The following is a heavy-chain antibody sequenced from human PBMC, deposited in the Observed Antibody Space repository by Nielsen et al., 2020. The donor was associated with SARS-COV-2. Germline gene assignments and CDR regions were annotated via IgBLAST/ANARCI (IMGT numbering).Heavy chain of an antibody. CDR3: TRDLHDY. CDR1: GFILSSYW. Sequence: GESLKISCSAPGFILSSYWMSWVRQAPGKGLEWVATINAGGSQKFHVDSVRGRFTISRDVTENSLYLQMNNLRAEDTAIYYCTRDLHDYWGQGTLVTVSS. V-gene: IGHV3-7*03. CDR2: INAGGSQK. J-gene: IGHJ4*02.